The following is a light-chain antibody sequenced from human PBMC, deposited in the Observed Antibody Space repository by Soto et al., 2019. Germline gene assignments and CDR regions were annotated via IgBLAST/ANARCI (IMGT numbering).Light chain of an antibody. CDR3: EQRSNWPPYT. CDR2: DAY. CDR1: QSVSSY. J-gene: IGKJ2*01. Sequence: EIVLTQSPATLSLSPGERATLSCRASQSVSSYLAWYQQKPGQAPRLLIYDAYNRATGIPARFRGSGSGTDFTLAISTLEPEDFAVYYCEQRSNWPPYTFVQGTKLEIK. V-gene: IGKV3-11*01.